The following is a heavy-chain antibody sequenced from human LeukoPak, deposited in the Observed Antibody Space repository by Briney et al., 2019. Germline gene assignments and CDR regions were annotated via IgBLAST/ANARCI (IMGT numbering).Heavy chain of an antibody. CDR2: ISYDGSNK. D-gene: IGHD7-27*01. Sequence: GGSLRLSCAASGFTFSSYGMHWVRQAPGKGLEWVAVISYDGSNKYYADSVKGRFTISRDNSKNTLYLQMNSLRAEDTAVYYCAKESVTREYYFDYWGQGTLVTVSS. CDR3: AKESVTREYYFDY. J-gene: IGHJ4*02. CDR1: GFTFSSYG. V-gene: IGHV3-30*18.